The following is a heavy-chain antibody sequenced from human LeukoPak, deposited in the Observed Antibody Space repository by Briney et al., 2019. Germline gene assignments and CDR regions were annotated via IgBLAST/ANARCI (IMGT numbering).Heavy chain of an antibody. J-gene: IGHJ4*02. D-gene: IGHD6-19*01. CDR2: IHWRGST. Sequence: SETLSLTCTVSGGSIISSDFHWAWIPQPPGKGLEWIVNIHWRGSTYYSPSLESRVTISVDTSKNQFSLELRPVTAADTAVYYCARHLPHSTGNKRGPDYWGRGTLVTVSS. CDR3: ARHLPHSTGNKRGPDY. V-gene: IGHV4-39*01. CDR1: GGSIISSDFH.